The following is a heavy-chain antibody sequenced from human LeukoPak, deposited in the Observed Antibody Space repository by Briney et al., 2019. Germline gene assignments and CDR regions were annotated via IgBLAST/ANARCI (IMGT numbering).Heavy chain of an antibody. J-gene: IGHJ4*02. Sequence: GGSLRLSCAASGFTFSTYNMNWVRQAPGKGPEWISYISSTSNTMYYADSVKGRFTISRDNAKNPLYLQMNSLRAEDTAVYYCARDSRYSSGWTNYWGQGTLVTVSS. D-gene: IGHD6-19*01. V-gene: IGHV3-48*01. CDR1: GFTFSTYN. CDR2: ISSTSNTM. CDR3: ARDSRYSSGWTNY.